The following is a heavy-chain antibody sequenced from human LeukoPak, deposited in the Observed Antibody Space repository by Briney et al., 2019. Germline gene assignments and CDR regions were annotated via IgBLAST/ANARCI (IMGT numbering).Heavy chain of an antibody. J-gene: IGHJ5*02. D-gene: IGHD4-17*01. CDR1: GGTFSSYA. V-gene: IGHV1-69*04. CDR3: ARAATVTSFHRWFDP. CDR2: IIPILGIA. Sequence: SVKVSCKASGGTFSSYAISWVRQASGQGLEWMGRIIPILGIANYAQKFQGRVTITADKSTSTAYMELSSLRSEDTAVYYCARAATVTSFHRWFDPWGQGTLVTVSS.